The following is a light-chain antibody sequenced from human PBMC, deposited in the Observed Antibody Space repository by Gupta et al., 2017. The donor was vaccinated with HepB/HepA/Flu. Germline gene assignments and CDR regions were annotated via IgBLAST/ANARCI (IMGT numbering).Light chain of an antibody. Sequence: VLTPSPDFQSVSPEGKVTITCRASQTVGTDLHWYRQKPGQSPMLLIKFASQSLSGVPPRIIGSGSGTYFTLPISSPRAEDAATYYCHQSDVLPLTFGGGTKVEIK. CDR1: QTVGTD. CDR2: FAS. J-gene: IGKJ4*02. CDR3: HQSDVLPLT. V-gene: IGKV6-21*01.